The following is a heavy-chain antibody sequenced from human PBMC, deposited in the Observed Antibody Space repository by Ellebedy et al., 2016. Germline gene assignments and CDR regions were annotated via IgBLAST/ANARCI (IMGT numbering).Heavy chain of an antibody. CDR3: ARGGRYFDWLLGGDNWFDP. V-gene: IGHV4-59*01. J-gene: IGHJ5*02. Sequence: SETLSLTXTVSGGSISSYYWSWIRQPPGTGLEWIGYIYYSGSTNYNPSLKSRVTISVDTSKNQFSLKLSSVTAADTAVYYCARGGRYFDWLLGGDNWFDPWGQGTLVTVSS. D-gene: IGHD3-9*01. CDR1: GGSISSYY. CDR2: IYYSGST.